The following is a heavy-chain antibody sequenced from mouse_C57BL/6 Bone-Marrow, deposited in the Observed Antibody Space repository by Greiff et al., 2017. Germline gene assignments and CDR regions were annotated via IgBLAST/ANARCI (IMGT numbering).Heavy chain of an antibody. J-gene: IGHJ1*03. V-gene: IGHV1-52*01. CDR3: AGDWYFDV. Sequence: VKVVESGAELVRPGSSVKLSCKASGYTFTSYWMHWVKQRPIQGLEWIGNIDPSDSETHYNQKFKDKATLTVDKSSSTAYMQLSSLTSEDSAVYYCAGDWYFDVWGTGTTVTVSS. CDR1: GYTFTSYW. CDR2: IDPSDSET.